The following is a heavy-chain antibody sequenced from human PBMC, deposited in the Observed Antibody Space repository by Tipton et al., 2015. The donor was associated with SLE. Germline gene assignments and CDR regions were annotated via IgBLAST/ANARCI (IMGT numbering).Heavy chain of an antibody. J-gene: IGHJ4*02. D-gene: IGHD3-16*01. CDR1: GGSFSGYY. CDR2: INHSGST. V-gene: IGHV4-34*01. CDR3: AREGRGGIRD. Sequence: TLSLTCAVYGGSFSGYYWSWIRQPPGKGLEWIGEINHSGSTNYNPSLKSRVTISVDTSKNQFSLKLSSVTAADTAVYYCAREGRGGIRDWGQGTLVTVSS.